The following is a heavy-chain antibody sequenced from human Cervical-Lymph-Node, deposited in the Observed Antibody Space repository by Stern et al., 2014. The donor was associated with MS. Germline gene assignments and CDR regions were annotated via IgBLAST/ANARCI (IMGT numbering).Heavy chain of an antibody. Sequence: VQLVESGGGVVQPGRSLRLSCAASGFTFSSYGMHWVRQAPGKGLEWVAVIRYDGSKKYYADSVKGRFTISRDNSKNTLYLQMNSLRAEDTAVYYCARDFYSSSSHYYGMDVWGQGTTVTVSS. CDR2: IRYDGSKK. V-gene: IGHV3-33*01. CDR3: ARDFYSSSSHYYGMDV. D-gene: IGHD6-13*01. J-gene: IGHJ6*02. CDR1: GFTFSSYG.